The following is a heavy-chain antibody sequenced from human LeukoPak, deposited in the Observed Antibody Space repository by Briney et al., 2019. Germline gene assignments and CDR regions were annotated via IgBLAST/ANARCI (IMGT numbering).Heavy chain of an antibody. CDR1: GFTFDDYA. CDR3: VKGGYDILPSYFDY. Sequence: RSGGSLRLSCAASGFTFDDYAMHWVRQAPGKGLEWVSLISWDGGSTYYADSVKGRFTISRDNSKNSLYLQMNSLRAEDTALYYCVKGGYDILPSYFDYWGQGTLVTVSS. D-gene: IGHD3-9*01. J-gene: IGHJ4*02. V-gene: IGHV3-43D*03. CDR2: ISWDGGST.